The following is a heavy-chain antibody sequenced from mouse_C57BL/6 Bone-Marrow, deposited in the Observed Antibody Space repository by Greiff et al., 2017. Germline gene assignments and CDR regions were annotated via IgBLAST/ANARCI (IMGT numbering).Heavy chain of an antibody. J-gene: IGHJ4*01. V-gene: IGHV3-6*01. CDR2: ISYDGSN. CDR3: ASPVVATKDYYAMDY. Sequence: EVQLQESGPGLVKPSQSLSLTCSVTGYSITSGYYWNWIRQFPGNKLEWMGYISYDGSNNYNPSLKNRISITRDTSKNQFFLKLNSVTTEDTATYYCASPVVATKDYYAMDYWGQGTSVTVSS. CDR1: GYSITSGYY. D-gene: IGHD1-1*01.